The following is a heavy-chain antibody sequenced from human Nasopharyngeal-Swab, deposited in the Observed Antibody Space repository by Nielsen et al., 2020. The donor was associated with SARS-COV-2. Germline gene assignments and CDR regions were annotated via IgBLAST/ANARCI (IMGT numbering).Heavy chain of an antibody. CDR3: AKGRFYYYYYGMDV. J-gene: IGHJ6*02. CDR1: GFAFDDHV. Sequence: SLKISCAASGFAFDDHVMHWVRLAPGKGLEWVSGISWNSDSIGYADSVKGRFTISRDNAKNSLYLQMNSLRAEDTALYYCAKGRFYYYYYGMDVWGQGTTVTVSS. V-gene: IGHV3-9*01. D-gene: IGHD5-24*01. CDR2: ISWNSDSI.